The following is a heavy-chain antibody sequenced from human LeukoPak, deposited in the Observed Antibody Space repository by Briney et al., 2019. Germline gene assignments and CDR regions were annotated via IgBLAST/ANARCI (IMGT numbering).Heavy chain of an antibody. CDR2: INGGSGAP. J-gene: IGHJ4*02. CDR3: AREIYGDKKAKDY. CDR1: GYTFTSYD. Sequence: ASVKVSCKASGYTFTSYDINWVRQAPGQGLEYMGCINGGSGAPTYAQTFQGRVTMTRDTSISTAYMELTRLTYDDTAVYYCAREIYGDKKAKDYWGQGTLVTVSS. D-gene: IGHD3-10*01. V-gene: IGHV1-2*02.